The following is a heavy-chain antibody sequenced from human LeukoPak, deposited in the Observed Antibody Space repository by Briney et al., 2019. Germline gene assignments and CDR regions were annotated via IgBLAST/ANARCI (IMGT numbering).Heavy chain of an antibody. CDR3: VKGGYSYGPFDY. CDR2: IKEDGSEK. V-gene: IGHV3-7*02. J-gene: IGHJ4*02. D-gene: IGHD5-18*01. CDR1: GLTFSSYW. Sequence: GGYLRLSCEASGLTFSSYWMNWVRQAPGKGLEWVANIKEDGSEKYYVDSVKGRFTISRDNAKNSLYLQMNSLRAEDTAVYYCVKGGYSYGPFDYWGQGTLVIVSS.